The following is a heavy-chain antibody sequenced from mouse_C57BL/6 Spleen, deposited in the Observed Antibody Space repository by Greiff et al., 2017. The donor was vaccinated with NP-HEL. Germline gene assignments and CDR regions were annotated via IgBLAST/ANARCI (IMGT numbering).Heavy chain of an antibody. CDR3: ARPYYDYDSNYFDY. CDR1: GYAFSSSW. D-gene: IGHD2-4*01. J-gene: IGHJ2*01. V-gene: IGHV1-82*01. Sequence: VKLMESGPELVKPGASVKISCKASGYAFSSSWMNWVKQRPGKGLEWIGRIYPGDGDTNYNGKFKGKATLTADKSSSTAYMQLSSLTSEDSAVYFCARPYYDYDSNYFDYWGQGTTLTVSS. CDR2: IYPGDGDT.